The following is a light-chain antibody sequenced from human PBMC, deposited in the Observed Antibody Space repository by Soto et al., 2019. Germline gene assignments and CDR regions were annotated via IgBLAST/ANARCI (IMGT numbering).Light chain of an antibody. V-gene: IGLV2-14*03. CDR1: SIDVGAYDY. CDR2: EVS. CDR3: SSYTSSSTRV. Sequence: QSVLTQPASVSGSPGQSITISCTGTSIDVGAYDYVSWYQQHPDKAPKPMIYEVSNRPSGVSNRFSGSKSVNTATLTISGLQAEDEADYYCSSYTSSSTRVFGTGTKVTVL. J-gene: IGLJ1*01.